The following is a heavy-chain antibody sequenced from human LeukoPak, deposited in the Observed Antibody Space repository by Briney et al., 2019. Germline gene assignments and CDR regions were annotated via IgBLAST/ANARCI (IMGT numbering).Heavy chain of an antibody. Sequence: GGSLRLSCAASGFTFSSYGMHWVRQAPGKGLEWVAFIRYDGSNKYYADSVKGRFTISRDNSKNTLYLQMNSLRAEDTAVYYCAKDRAAAYDIDYWGQGTLVTVSS. D-gene: IGHD6-13*01. CDR1: GFTFSSYG. CDR3: AKDRAAAYDIDY. J-gene: IGHJ4*02. CDR2: IRYDGSNK. V-gene: IGHV3-30*02.